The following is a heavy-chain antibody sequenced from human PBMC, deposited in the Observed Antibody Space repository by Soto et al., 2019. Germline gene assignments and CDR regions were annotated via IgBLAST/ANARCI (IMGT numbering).Heavy chain of an antibody. Sequence: QVQLQESGPGLVKPSETLSLTCTVSGGSVSSSSYYWTWLRQPPGKRLDWIGYIYFSGTTEYNPSLKSRVAISFDTSKNQFSLKLSSVIAADTAVYYCAREGKRVSMVRGFDAWGQGTLVTVSS. CDR3: AREGKRVSMVRGFDA. CDR1: GGSVSSSSYY. J-gene: IGHJ5*02. D-gene: IGHD3-10*01. V-gene: IGHV4-61*01. CDR2: IYFSGTT.